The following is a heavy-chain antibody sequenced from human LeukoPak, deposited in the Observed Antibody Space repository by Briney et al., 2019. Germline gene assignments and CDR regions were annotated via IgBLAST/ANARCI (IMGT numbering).Heavy chain of an antibody. CDR1: GYSISSGYY. D-gene: IGHD2-2*02. Sequence: SETLSLTCAVSGYSISSGYYWGWIRQPPGKGLEWIGSIYHSGGTYYNPSLKSRVTISVDTSKNQFSLKLSSVTAADTAVYYCARHGRYPFFDYWGQGTLVTVSS. CDR2: IYHSGGT. J-gene: IGHJ4*02. V-gene: IGHV4-38-2*01. CDR3: ARHGRYPFFDY.